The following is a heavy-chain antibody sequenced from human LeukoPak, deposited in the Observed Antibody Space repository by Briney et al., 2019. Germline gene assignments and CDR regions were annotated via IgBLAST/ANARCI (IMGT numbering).Heavy chain of an antibody. CDR3: ARESPSTFYFDY. D-gene: IGHD1-1*01. V-gene: IGHV1-46*01. J-gene: IGHJ4*02. CDR2: IKVYGDTT. Sequence: ASVKVSCKASGTTFTSFHIHWVRQAPGQGLEYMGIIKVYGDTTIYAQRFQGRITMTRDTSTSTVYMELSSLNSEDTAVYYCARESPSTFYFDYWGQGTLVTVSS. CDR1: GTTFTSFH.